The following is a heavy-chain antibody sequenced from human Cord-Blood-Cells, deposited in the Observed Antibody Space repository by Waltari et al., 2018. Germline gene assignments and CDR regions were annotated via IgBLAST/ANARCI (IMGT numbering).Heavy chain of an antibody. CDR1: GYTLTDSS. D-gene: IGHD5-12*01. CDR2: FDPEDGET. J-gene: IGHJ2*01. V-gene: IGHV1-24*01. Sequence: QVQLVQSGAEVKKPGASVKVSCKVSGYTLTDSSMPWLRQAPGKGLEWMGGFDPEDGETIYAQKFQGRVTMTEDTSTDTAYMELSSLRSEDTAVYYCVCRDGYNWGWYFDLWGRGTLVTVSS. CDR3: VCRDGYNWGWYFDL.